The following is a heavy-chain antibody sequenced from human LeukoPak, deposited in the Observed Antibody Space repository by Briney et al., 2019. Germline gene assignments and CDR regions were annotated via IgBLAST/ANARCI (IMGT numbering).Heavy chain of an antibody. CDR1: GFTFSSYE. V-gene: IGHV3-48*03. Sequence: PGGSLRLSCAASGFTFSSYEMNWVRQAPGKGLEWVSYISSSGSTIYYADSVKGRFTISRDNAKNSLYLQMNSLRAEDTAVYYCAREVVVAGDYYYYGMDVWGQGTTVTVSS. J-gene: IGHJ6*02. D-gene: IGHD2-15*01. CDR2: ISSSGSTI. CDR3: AREVVVAGDYYYYGMDV.